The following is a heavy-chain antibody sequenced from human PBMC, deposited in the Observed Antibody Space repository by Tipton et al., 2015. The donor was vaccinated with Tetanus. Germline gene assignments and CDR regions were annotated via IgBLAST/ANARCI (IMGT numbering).Heavy chain of an antibody. V-gene: IGHV4-61*05. CDR1: GGSISDKKYY. CDR3: AGVTAQRTELYFEH. Sequence: TLSLTCTVSGGSISDKKYYWGWIRQPPGKGLEWIGYIYFNGTAKYNPSLKSRLSISVDTSKNQLSLKMTSVTAADTAVYYCAGVTAQRTELYFEHWGQGTQVTVSS. J-gene: IGHJ1*01. D-gene: IGHD2-8*02. CDR2: IYFNGTA.